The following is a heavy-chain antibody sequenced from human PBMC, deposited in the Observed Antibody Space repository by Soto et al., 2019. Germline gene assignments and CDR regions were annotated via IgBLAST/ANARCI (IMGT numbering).Heavy chain of an antibody. Sequence: QVQLQQWGAGLLKPSETLSLTCGVYGGPFSGYYWSWIRQPPGKGLEWIGEINHSGTTNYNPSLKIRVTTSIDTSKNQISLKLSSVTAADTAVYYCARGRSYYGAGSLNWFDPWGQGTLVTVSS. V-gene: IGHV4-34*01. CDR1: GGPFSGYY. J-gene: IGHJ5*02. CDR2: INHSGTT. D-gene: IGHD3-10*01. CDR3: ARGRSYYGAGSLNWFDP.